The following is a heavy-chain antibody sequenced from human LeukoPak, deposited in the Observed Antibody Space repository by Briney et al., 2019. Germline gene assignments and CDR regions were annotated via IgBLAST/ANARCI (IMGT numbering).Heavy chain of an antibody. CDR3: AKDSKRWKTYYYASGSYYFDH. D-gene: IGHD3-10*01. Sequence: GGSLRLSCAASGFTFSSYGMHWVRQAPGKGLEWVAFIRYDGSNKYYADSVKGRFTMSRDNSKNTLYLQMNSLRAEDTAVYYCAKDSKRWKTYYYASGSYYFDHWGQGTLVTVSS. CDR2: IRYDGSNK. CDR1: GFTFSSYG. J-gene: IGHJ4*02. V-gene: IGHV3-30*02.